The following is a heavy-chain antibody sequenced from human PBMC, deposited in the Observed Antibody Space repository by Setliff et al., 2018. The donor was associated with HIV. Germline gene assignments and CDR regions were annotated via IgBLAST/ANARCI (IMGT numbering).Heavy chain of an antibody. V-gene: IGHV1-18*01. J-gene: IGHJ4*02. CDR1: GYTFTSYG. Sequence: ASVKVSCKASGYTFTSYGISWVRQAPGQGLEWMGWISGYNGNTNYAQKLQGRVTMTTDTSTSTAYMELRSLISDDTAVYYCARNAAGATSYYDSSGYSDLDYWGQGTLVTVS. CDR2: ISGYNGNT. D-gene: IGHD3-22*01. CDR3: ARNAAGATSYYDSSGYSDLDY.